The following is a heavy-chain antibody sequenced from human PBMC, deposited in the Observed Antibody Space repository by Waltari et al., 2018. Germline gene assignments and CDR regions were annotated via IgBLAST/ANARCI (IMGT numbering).Heavy chain of an antibody. D-gene: IGHD3-10*01. CDR2: IRYDGSNK. J-gene: IGHJ3*02. CDR3: AKDYGSGGDAFDI. V-gene: IGHV3-30*02. Sequence: QVQLVESGGGVVQPGGSLRLSCAASGFTFSSYGMHWVRQAPGKGLEWVAFIRYDGSNKYYAESVKGRFTISRDNSKNTLYLQMNSLRAEDTAVYYCAKDYGSGGDAFDIWGQGTMVTVSS. CDR1: GFTFSSYG.